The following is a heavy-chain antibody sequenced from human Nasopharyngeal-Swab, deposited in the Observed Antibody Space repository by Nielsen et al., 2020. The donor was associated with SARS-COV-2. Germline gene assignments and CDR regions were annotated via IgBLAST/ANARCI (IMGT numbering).Heavy chain of an antibody. D-gene: IGHD6-19*01. V-gene: IGHV3-15*01. Sequence: GESLKISCAASGFTFSSYAMHWVRQAPGKGLEWVGRIKRKADGGTVEYATAVRGRFSISRDDSRNTLFLQMNRLKTEDTAVYYCTTLHRTGWFWGQGTLVTVSS. CDR2: IKRKADGGTV. J-gene: IGHJ4*02. CDR1: GFTFSSYA. CDR3: TTLHRTGWF.